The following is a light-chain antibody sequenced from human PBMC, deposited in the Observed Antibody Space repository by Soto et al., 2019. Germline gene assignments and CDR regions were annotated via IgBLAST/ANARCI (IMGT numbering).Light chain of an antibody. CDR3: QQYGNSGT. Sequence: EIVLTQCPATMSVSSGERATLSCRASQSVSSKLAGRQQRPGQARRLLIYGASTRATVVPAMFGGSGSRAYFTLTIRMQPPEYAAVYYYQQYGNSGTFGQGTKVDIK. J-gene: IGKJ1*01. CDR2: GAS. V-gene: IGKV3D-15*01. CDR1: QSVSSK.